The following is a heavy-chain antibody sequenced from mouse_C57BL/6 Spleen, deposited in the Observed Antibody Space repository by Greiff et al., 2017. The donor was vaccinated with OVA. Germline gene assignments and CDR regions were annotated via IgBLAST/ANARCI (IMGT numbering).Heavy chain of an antibody. D-gene: IGHD1-1*01. CDR1: GSTFTSYW. CDR2: IDPNSGGT. Sequence: VQLQQPGAELVKPGASVKLSCKASGSTFTSYWMHWVKQRPGRGLEWIGRIDPNSGGTKYNEKFKSKATLTVDKPSSTADMQLSSRTSEDSAVYYCARSEDYYGSSDAMDYWGQGTSVTVSS. J-gene: IGHJ4*01. V-gene: IGHV1-72*01. CDR3: ARSEDYYGSSDAMDY.